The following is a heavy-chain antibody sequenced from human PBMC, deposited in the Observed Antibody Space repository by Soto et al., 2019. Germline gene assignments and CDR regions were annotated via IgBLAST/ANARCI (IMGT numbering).Heavy chain of an antibody. CDR2: IIPIFGTA. CDR3: ARDGAARLYYYYGMDV. J-gene: IGHJ6*02. V-gene: IGHV1-69*13. CDR1: GDTFSSYA. D-gene: IGHD6-6*01. Sequence: SVKVSCKASGDTFSSYAISWVRQAPGQGLEWMGGIIPIFGTANYAQKFQGRVTITADESTSTAYMELSSLRSEDTAVYYCARDGAARLYYYYGMDVWGQGTTVTVSS.